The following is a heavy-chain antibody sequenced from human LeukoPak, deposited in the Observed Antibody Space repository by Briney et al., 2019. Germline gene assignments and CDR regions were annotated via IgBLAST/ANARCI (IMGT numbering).Heavy chain of an antibody. V-gene: IGHV3-30*18. D-gene: IGHD6-19*01. CDR2: ISYDGSNR. CDR1: GFTFSSYG. J-gene: IGHJ4*02. Sequence: GGSLRLSCAASGFTFSSYGMHWVRQAPGKGLEWVAFISYDGSNRYYADSVKGRFTISRDTSKKTLYLQMNSLRAEDTAVYYCAKTPLAVAPGDFFDYWGQGTLVTVSS. CDR3: AKTPLAVAPGDFFDY.